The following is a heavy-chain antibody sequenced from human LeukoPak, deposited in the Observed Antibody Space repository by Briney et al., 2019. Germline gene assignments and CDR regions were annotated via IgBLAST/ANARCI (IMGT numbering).Heavy chain of an antibody. CDR1: GGSFSGYY. CDR3: ARDGDSSGYYYLFDY. V-gene: IGHV4-59*01. CDR2: IYYSGST. D-gene: IGHD3-22*01. J-gene: IGHJ4*02. Sequence: SETLSLTCAVYGGSFSGYYWSWIRQPPGKGLEWIGYIYYSGSTNYNPSLKSRVTISVDTSKNQFSLKLSSVTAADTAVYYCARDGDSSGYYYLFDYWGQGTLVTVSS.